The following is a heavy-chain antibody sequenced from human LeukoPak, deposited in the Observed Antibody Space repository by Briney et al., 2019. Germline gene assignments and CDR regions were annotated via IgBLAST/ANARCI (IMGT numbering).Heavy chain of an antibody. Sequence: SETLSLTCTVSGGSISSYYWGWIRQPPGKGLEWIGYIYYSGSTNYNPSLKSRVTISVDTSKNQFSLKLRSVTAADTAVYYCARVTGYMIEDYFDYWGQGILVTVSS. J-gene: IGHJ4*02. D-gene: IGHD3-9*01. CDR3: ARVTGYMIEDYFDY. CDR2: IYYSGST. V-gene: IGHV4-59*01. CDR1: GGSISSYY.